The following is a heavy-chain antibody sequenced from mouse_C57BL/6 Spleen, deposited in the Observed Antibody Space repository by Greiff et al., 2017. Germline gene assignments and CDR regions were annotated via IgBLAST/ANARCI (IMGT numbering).Heavy chain of an antibody. J-gene: IGHJ3*01. V-gene: IGHV1-62-2*01. CDR3: ARHPNYDYPWFAY. CDR1: GYTFTEYS. CDR2: FYPGSGST. Sequence: QVQLQQSGAELVKPGASVKLSCKASGYTFTEYSIHWVKQRPGQGLEWIGWFYPGSGSTKYNEKFKGKATLTADKSSTTAYMELSRSTSEASAVYFCARHPNYDYPWFAYWGQGTLVTVSA. D-gene: IGHD2-4*01.